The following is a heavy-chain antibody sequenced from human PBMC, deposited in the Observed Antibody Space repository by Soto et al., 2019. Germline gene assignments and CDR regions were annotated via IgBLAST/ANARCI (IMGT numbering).Heavy chain of an antibody. J-gene: IGHJ4*02. Sequence: SETLSLTCTVSGGSISYYYWNWIRQPAGKGLEWIGRIYSSGSTNHNPSLKSRVSMSIDTSKNQFSLKVRAVTAADTAVYYCARDYGSGSYYTFDYWGQGTQVTVSS. CDR1: GGSISYYY. D-gene: IGHD3-10*01. V-gene: IGHV4-4*07. CDR3: ARDYGSGSYYTFDY. CDR2: IYSSGST.